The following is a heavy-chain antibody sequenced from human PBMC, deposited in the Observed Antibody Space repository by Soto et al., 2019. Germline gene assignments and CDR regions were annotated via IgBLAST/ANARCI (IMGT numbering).Heavy chain of an antibody. D-gene: IGHD3-3*01. J-gene: IGHJ6*02. V-gene: IGHV3-15*07. CDR1: GFTFSNAW. CDR2: IKSKTDGGTT. Sequence: GGSLRLSCAASGFTFSNAWMNWVRQAPGKGLEWVGRIKSKTDGGTTDYAAPVKGRFTISRDDSKNTLYLQMNSLKTEDTAVYYCTTDHPHYDFWSGYSTARRYSGMDVWGQGTTVTVSS. CDR3: TTDHPHYDFWSGYSTARRYSGMDV.